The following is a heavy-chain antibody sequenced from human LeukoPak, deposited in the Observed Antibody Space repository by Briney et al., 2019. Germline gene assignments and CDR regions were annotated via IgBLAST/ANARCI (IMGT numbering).Heavy chain of an antibody. CDR3: ARGTGKGRYFDWFLAFDI. J-gene: IGHJ3*02. V-gene: IGHV1-2*02. CDR2: INPNSGGT. D-gene: IGHD3-9*01. Sequence: GASVKVSCKASGYTFTGYYMHWVRQAPGQGLEWMGWINPNSGGTNYAQKFQGRVTMTRDTSISTAYMELRSLRSDDTAVYYCARGTGKGRYFDWFLAFDIWGQGTMVTVSS. CDR1: GYTFTGYY.